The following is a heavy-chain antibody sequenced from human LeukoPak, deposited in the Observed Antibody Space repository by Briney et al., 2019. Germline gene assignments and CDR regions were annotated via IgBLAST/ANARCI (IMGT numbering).Heavy chain of an antibody. Sequence: GGSLRLSCAGSGFSFSTYSMNWVRQAPGKGLEWVSGITGSGANTYYADSVKGRFTISRDNSKNTLYLRMNSLGAEDTAVYYCYYYDSSGFYPQTKIDYWGQGTLVTVSS. CDR3: YYYDSSGFYPQTKIDY. D-gene: IGHD3-22*01. CDR2: ITGSGANT. CDR1: GFSFSTYS. J-gene: IGHJ4*02. V-gene: IGHV3-23*01.